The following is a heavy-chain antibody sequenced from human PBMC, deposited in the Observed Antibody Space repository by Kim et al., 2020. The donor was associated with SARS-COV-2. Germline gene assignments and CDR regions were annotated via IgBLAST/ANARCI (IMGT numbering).Heavy chain of an antibody. Sequence: GGSLRLSCAASGFTFSSYWLHWVRQAPGKGLVWVSRINSDGSSTSYADSVKGRFTISRTTAKNTLHLQMNSRRAEDTAVYYCARGHSSSWRYYYYYYMDVWGKGTTVTVSS. CDR3: ARGHSSSWRYYYYYYMDV. J-gene: IGHJ6*03. V-gene: IGHV3-74*01. D-gene: IGHD6-13*01. CDR1: GFTFSSYW. CDR2: INSDGSST.